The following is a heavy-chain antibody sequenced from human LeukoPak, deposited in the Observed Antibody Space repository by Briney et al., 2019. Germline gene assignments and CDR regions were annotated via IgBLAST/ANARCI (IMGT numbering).Heavy chain of an antibody. V-gene: IGHV3-30*03. J-gene: IGHJ3*01. CDR3: ARDRLNRAYCGNDCYSAAFDY. CDR2: ISRDGKRQ. D-gene: IGHD2-21*02. CDR1: GFIFNNYD. Sequence: GGSLRLSCATSGFIFNNYDPHWVRQAPGKGLEWLATISRDGKRQFYTDSVKGRFTISRDDSRNTLYLQMNSLRPEDTAVYYCARDRLNRAYCGNDCYSAAFDYWGQGTMVTVSS.